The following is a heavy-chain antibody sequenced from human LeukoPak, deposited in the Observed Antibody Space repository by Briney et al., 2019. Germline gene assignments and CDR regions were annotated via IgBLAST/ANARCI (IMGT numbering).Heavy chain of an antibody. D-gene: IGHD6-13*01. V-gene: IGHV1-58*02. Sequence: GTSVKVSCKASGITFSSTAIQWVRQARGQRLEWVGRIVVGSGNTNYAQKFQERVTITRDMSTSTAYMELSSLRSEDTAVYYCAATREYTTSWYGGYCYYGMDVWGQGTTVTVSS. J-gene: IGHJ6*02. CDR1: GITFSSTA. CDR3: AATREYTTSWYGGYCYYGMDV. CDR2: IVVGSGNT.